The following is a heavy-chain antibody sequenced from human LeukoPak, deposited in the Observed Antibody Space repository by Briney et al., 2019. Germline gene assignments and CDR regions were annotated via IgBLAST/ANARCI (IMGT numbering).Heavy chain of an antibody. CDR2: IDPNSGGT. V-gene: IGHV1-2*02. D-gene: IGHD3-3*01. CDR3: ASFEGEWLSNWFDP. J-gene: IGHJ5*02. CDR1: GYTFTGYY. Sequence: GASVKVSCKASGYTFTGYYMHWVRQAPGQGLEWMGWIDPNSGGTNYAQKFQGRVTMTRDTSISTAYMELSRLRSDDTAVYYCASFEGEWLSNWFDPWGQGTLVTVSS.